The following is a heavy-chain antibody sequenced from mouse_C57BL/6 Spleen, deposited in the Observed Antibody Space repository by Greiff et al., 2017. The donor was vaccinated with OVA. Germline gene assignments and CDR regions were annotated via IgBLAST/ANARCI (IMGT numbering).Heavy chain of an antibody. Sequence: QVQLPQSGAELVRPGASLPLSCPASFSPFTDSYMHWVHPPPVPVLAWIGAIDPETGGPAYHQKFTGQALLTADKSSSTAYMELRSLTSEASAVYYCTKSLFITPVVATDWFAYWGQGTLVTVSA. CDR2: IDPETGGP. V-gene: IGHV1-15*01. CDR1: FSPFTDSY. J-gene: IGHJ3*01. D-gene: IGHD1-1*01. CDR3: TKSLFITPVVATDWFAY.